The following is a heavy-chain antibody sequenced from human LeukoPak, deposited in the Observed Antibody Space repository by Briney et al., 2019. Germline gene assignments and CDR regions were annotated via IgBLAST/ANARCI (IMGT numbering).Heavy chain of an antibody. V-gene: IGHV3-48*03. CDR2: INSSGSTI. CDR3: ARTQYNWNVLGYFDY. J-gene: IGHJ4*02. CDR1: GFTFSSYE. D-gene: IGHD1-1*01. Sequence: GGSLRLSCAASGFTFSSYEMNWVRQAPGKGLEWVSYINSSGSTIYYADSVKGRFTISRDNAKNSLYLQMNSLRAEDTAVYYCARTQYNWNVLGYFDYWGQGTLVTVSS.